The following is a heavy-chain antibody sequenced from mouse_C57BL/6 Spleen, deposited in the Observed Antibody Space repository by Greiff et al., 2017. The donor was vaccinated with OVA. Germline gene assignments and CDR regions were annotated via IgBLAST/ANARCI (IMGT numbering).Heavy chain of an antibody. J-gene: IGHJ2*01. CDR1: GYTFTSYW. Sequence: QVQLQQSGAELVKPGASVKMSCKASGYTFTSYWITWVKQRPGQGLEWIGDIYPGSGSTNYNEKFKSKATLTVDTSSSTAYMQLSSLTSEDSAVYYCARSTPVVASYYFDYWGQGTTLTVSS. CDR2: IYPGSGST. D-gene: IGHD1-1*01. CDR3: ARSTPVVASYYFDY. V-gene: IGHV1-55*01.